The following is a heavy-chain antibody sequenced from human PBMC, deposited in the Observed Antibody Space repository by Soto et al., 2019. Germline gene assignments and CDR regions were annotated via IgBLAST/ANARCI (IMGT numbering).Heavy chain of an antibody. CDR2: ISGSGGST. D-gene: IGHD6-6*01. CDR3: PKQKTSYSSSALSDY. CDR1: GFTFRSYA. V-gene: IGHV3-23*01. J-gene: IGHJ4*02. Sequence: WGSLRLSCAAFGFTFRSYAMSWVRQTPGKGLEWVSAISGSGGSTYYADSVKGRFTISRDNSKNTLYLQMNSLRAEDTAVYYCPKQKTSYSSSALSDYWGQGTLVTVS.